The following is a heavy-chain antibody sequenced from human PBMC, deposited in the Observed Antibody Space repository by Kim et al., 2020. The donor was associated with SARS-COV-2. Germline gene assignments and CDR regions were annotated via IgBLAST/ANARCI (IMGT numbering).Heavy chain of an antibody. CDR3: ARVNIVANYYGMDV. J-gene: IGHJ6*02. Sequence: SETLSLTCTVSGGSVSSGSYYWSWIRQPPGKGLEWIGYIYYSGSTNYNPSLKSRVTISVDTSKNQFSLKLSSVTAADTAVYYCARVNIVANYYGMDVWGQGTTVTVSS. D-gene: IGHD5-12*01. V-gene: IGHV4-61*01. CDR2: IYYSGST. CDR1: GGSVSSGSYY.